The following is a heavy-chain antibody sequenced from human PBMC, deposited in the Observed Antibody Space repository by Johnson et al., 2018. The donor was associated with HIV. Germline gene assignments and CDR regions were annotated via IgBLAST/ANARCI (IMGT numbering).Heavy chain of an antibody. V-gene: IGHV3-74*02. CDR1: GLIFSRSW. CDR3: TRVWGMITFGGVIPRNAFEI. D-gene: IGHD3-16*01. J-gene: IGHJ3*02. CDR2: SNSDGSIT. Sequence: VQLVESGGGLVQPGGSLRLSCAASGLIFSRSWMHWVRQAPGKGLVWVSRSNSDGSITNYADSVKGRFTISRDKAKNTLNLQMNSLRAEDTAVYYCTRVWGMITFGGVIPRNAFEIWGQGTMVTVSS.